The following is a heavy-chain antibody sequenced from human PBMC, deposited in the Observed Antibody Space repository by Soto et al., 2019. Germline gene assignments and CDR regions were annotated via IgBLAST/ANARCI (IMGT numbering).Heavy chain of an antibody. Sequence: QVQLVQSGAEVKKPGASVKVSCKASGYTFTSYGISWVRQAPGQGLEWMGWISAYNGNTNYAQKLQGRVTIHTDTSTSTAYRELRSLRSDDTAVYYCARERIQLWPDYWGQGTLVTVSS. CDR1: GYTFTSYG. D-gene: IGHD5-18*01. V-gene: IGHV1-18*01. CDR3: ARERIQLWPDY. CDR2: ISAYNGNT. J-gene: IGHJ4*02.